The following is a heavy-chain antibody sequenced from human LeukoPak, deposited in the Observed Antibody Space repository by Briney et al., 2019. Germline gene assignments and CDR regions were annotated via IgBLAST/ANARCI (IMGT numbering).Heavy chain of an antibody. V-gene: IGHV4-30-4*08. D-gene: IGHD6-19*01. CDR3: ARDIAVAGTGNWFDP. J-gene: IGHJ5*02. CDR2: IYYSGST. Sequence: SQTLSLTCTVSGGSISSGDYYWSWIRQPPGKGLEWIGYIYYSGSTYYNPSLKSRVTISVDTSKNQFSLKLSSVTAADTAVYYCARDIAVAGTGNWFDPWGQGTPVTVSS. CDR1: GGSISSGDYY.